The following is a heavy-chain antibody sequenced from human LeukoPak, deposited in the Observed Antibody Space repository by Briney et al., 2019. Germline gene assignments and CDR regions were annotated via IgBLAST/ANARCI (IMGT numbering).Heavy chain of an antibody. J-gene: IGHJ5*02. Sequence: ASVKVSCKASGYTFTSYGISWVRQAPGQGLEWMGRIIPILGIANYAQKFQGRVTITADKSTSTAYMELSSLRSEDTAVYYCARSPSVGQFDPWGQGTLVTVSS. CDR1: GYTFTSYG. CDR2: IIPILGIA. V-gene: IGHV1-69*04. CDR3: ARSPSVGQFDP.